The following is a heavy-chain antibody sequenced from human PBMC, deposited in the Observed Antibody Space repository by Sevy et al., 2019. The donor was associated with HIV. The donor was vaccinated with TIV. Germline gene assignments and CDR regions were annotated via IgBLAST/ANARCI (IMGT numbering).Heavy chain of an antibody. CDR3: TRWKGANSIFDY. J-gene: IGHJ4*02. CDR1: GFIFGDYA. CDR2: LKQRSYGGTL. D-gene: IGHD1-1*01. Sequence: GGSLRLSCTASGFIFGDYAMSWVRQAPGKGLEWVAFLKQRSYGGTLDYAASGKGRFTISRDDSKRVAQLQMNNLKTEDTTIYYCTRWKGANSIFDYWGQGALVTVSS. V-gene: IGHV3-49*04.